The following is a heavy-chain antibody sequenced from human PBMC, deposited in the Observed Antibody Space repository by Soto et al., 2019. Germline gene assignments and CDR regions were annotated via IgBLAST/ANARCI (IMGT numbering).Heavy chain of an antibody. V-gene: IGHV3-74*01. CDR1: GFTFSSYW. CDR3: VRTSLVVAAATREDY. D-gene: IGHD2-15*01. J-gene: IGHJ4*02. Sequence: EVQLVESGGGLVQPGESLRLSCAASGFTFSSYWMHWVRQAPGKGLVWVSRINSDGSSTSYAGSVKGRFTISRDNANNTLYLKMNSLRAEDTAVYYCVRTSLVVAAATREDYWGQGTLVPVSS. CDR2: INSDGSST.